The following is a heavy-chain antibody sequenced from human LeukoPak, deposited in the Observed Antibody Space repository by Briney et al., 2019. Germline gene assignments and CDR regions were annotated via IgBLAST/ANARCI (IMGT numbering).Heavy chain of an antibody. D-gene: IGHD6-13*01. CDR3: ARDRGIASTGDTLDY. Sequence: SETLSLTCTVSGDSISSSNCYWGWIRQPPGKGLEWIGSIYFSGCTYYNASLKSRVTISVDKSKNHFSLELSSVTAADTAVYYCARDRGIASTGDTLDYWGPGTLVTVSS. CDR1: GDSISSSNCY. CDR2: IYFSGCT. J-gene: IGHJ4*02. V-gene: IGHV4-39*07.